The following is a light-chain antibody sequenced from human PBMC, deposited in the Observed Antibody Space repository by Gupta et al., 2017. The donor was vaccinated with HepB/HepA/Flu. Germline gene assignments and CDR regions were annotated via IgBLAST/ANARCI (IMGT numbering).Light chain of an antibody. V-gene: IGKV1-39*01. CDR2: AAS. CDR1: QIISTF. CDR3: EECDSKSQR. J-gene: IGKJ1*01. Sequence: DIQMTQSPSSLSASVGDRVTITCRASQIISTFLNWYQQKPGKAPKLLIYAASTLHSGVPSRFSGSRSGTEFSLSIRRLQPEDIASYSCEECDSKSQRFGQETNVGIK.